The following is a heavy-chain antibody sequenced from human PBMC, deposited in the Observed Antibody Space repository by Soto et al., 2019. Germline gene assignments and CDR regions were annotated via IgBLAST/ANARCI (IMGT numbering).Heavy chain of an antibody. Sequence: GGSLRLSCATSGFSFNNYAMYWVRQAPGQGLEWVAIISSDGHHQFYLDNLRGRFTVSRDNSKNTLYLQMNSLRPEDTAVYYCSRGTYYPQSSGLHADYWGPGTVVTVSS. J-gene: IGHJ4*02. CDR2: ISSDGHHQ. CDR1: GFSFNNYA. CDR3: SRGTYYPQSSGLHADY. V-gene: IGHV3-30*03. D-gene: IGHD3-22*01.